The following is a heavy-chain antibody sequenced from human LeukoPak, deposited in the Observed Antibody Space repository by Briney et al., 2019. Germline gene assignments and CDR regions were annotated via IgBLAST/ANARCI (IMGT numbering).Heavy chain of an antibody. Sequence: GESLEFSCNGSSYSFTSYWIGWLLQMPGKGLEWMGIIYPGDSDTRYSPSFQGQVTISADKSISTVYLQWSSLKASDTAMYYCASVGGSLTNYYYGMVAWGEGTTVTVSS. J-gene: IGHJ6*04. D-gene: IGHD3-16*01. V-gene: IGHV5-51*01. CDR1: SYSFTSYW. CDR3: ASVGGSLTNYYYGMVA. CDR2: IYPGDSDT.